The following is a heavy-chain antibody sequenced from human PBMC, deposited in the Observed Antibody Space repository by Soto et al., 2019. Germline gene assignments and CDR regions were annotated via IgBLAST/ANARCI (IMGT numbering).Heavy chain of an antibody. J-gene: IGHJ4*02. CDR2: ISVNSGNT. Sequence: QVQLVQSGAEVKKPGASVKVSCKPSGDTFASYGISWVRQDPGQGLEWMGWISVNSGNTNYAQNFQGRVTMTTDTSTTTVFMELRSLRSDETAVYYCAGGTRVGQGFDYWGQGTLVTVSS. V-gene: IGHV1-18*01. CDR1: GDTFASYG. D-gene: IGHD2-2*01. CDR3: AGGTRVGQGFDY.